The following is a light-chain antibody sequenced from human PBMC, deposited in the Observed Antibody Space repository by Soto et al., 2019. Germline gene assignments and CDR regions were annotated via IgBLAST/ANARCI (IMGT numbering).Light chain of an antibody. Sequence: EIVLTHSQCTLSLSPGESATLSCRASQSVTTYLAWYQQKPGQAPRLLIYDASNRATGIPARFSGSGSGTDFTLTISSLQPEDFSVYFCQQRSNWPLITFGQGTRLEIK. CDR2: DAS. CDR1: QSVTTY. J-gene: IGKJ5*01. CDR3: QQRSNWPLIT. V-gene: IGKV3-11*01.